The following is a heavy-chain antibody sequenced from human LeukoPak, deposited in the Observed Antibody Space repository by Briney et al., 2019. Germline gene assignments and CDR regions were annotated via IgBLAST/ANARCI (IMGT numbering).Heavy chain of an antibody. J-gene: IGHJ6*02. CDR1: GYSFTSYW. V-gene: IGHV5-51*01. CDR3: ASCLRCRYYYYGMDV. Sequence: KHGESLKISCKGSGYSFTSYWIGWVRQMPGKGLEWMGIIYPGDSDTRYSPSFQGQVTISADKSISTAYLQWSSLKASDTAVYYCASCLRCRYYYYGMDVWGQGTTVTVSS. CDR2: IYPGDSDT. D-gene: IGHD4-17*01.